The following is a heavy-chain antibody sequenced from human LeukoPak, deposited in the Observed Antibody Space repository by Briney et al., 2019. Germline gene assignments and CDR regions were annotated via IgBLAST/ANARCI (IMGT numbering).Heavy chain of an antibody. Sequence: SVKVSCKASGGTFSSYAISWVRQAPGQGLEWMGGIIPIFGTANYAQKFQGRVTITADESTSTAYMELSSLRSEDTAVYYCARSPYYDSSGYYHPIYYYYYMDVWGKGTTVTVSS. D-gene: IGHD3-22*01. CDR3: ARSPYYDSSGYYHPIYYYYYMDV. J-gene: IGHJ6*03. V-gene: IGHV1-69*13. CDR2: IIPIFGTA. CDR1: GGTFSSYA.